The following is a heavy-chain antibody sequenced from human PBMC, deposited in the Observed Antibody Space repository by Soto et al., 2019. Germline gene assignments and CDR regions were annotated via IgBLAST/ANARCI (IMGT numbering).Heavy chain of an antibody. Sequence: SVKVSCKASGGTFSSYTISWVRQAPGQGLEWMGRIIPILGIANYAQKFQGRVTITADKSTSTAHMELSSLRSEDTAVYYCARDIAAAAGTNWFDPWGQGTLVTVS. V-gene: IGHV1-69*04. J-gene: IGHJ5*02. D-gene: IGHD6-13*01. CDR1: GGTFSSYT. CDR2: IIPILGIA. CDR3: ARDIAAAAGTNWFDP.